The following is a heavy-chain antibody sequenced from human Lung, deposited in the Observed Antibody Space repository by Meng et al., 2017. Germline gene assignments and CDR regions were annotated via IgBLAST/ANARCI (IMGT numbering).Heavy chain of an antibody. Sequence: VQLQQWGARLLKASETLSLTCVVAGGSFSDYYWSWIRQPPGKGLEWIGEINHSGSTNYNPSLESRATISVDTSQNNLSLKLSSVTAADSAVYYCARGPTTMAHDFDYWGQGTLVTVSS. V-gene: IGHV4-34*01. CDR1: GGSFSDYY. CDR3: ARGPTTMAHDFDY. CDR2: INHSGST. D-gene: IGHD4-11*01. J-gene: IGHJ4*02.